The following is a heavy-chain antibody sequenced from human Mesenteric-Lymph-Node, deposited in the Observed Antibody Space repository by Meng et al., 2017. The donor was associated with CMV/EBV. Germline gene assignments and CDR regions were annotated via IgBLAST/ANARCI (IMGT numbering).Heavy chain of an antibody. V-gene: IGHV7-4-1*02. D-gene: IGHD3-10*01. Sequence: YSVTAYGLSCERQATGQGLEWVGWMNTRTKEPTYAQSFTGRLVFSLDTSVSTSFLHISGLKPEDTAIYFCARGKLLWFGESVDWFDSWGHGTLVTVSS. CDR2: MNTRTKEP. CDR1: YSVTAYG. CDR3: ARGKLLWFGESVDWFDS. J-gene: IGHJ5*01.